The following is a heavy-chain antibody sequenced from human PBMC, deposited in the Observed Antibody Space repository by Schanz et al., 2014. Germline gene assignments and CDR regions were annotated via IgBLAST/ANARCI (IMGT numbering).Heavy chain of an antibody. Sequence: QVQLQESGPGLVKPSETLSLTCTVSGGSMSSSSYYWGWIRQPPGKGLEWIGSMYYSGSTSYYYPPLKRRVTISVDTSKTQFSLKLSSVTAADTAVYFCARSHSSSWYGAQWFDSWGQGTLVTVSS. CDR2: MYYSGSTS. D-gene: IGHD6-13*01. J-gene: IGHJ5*01. CDR3: ARSHSSSWYGAQWFDS. CDR1: GGSMSSSSYY. V-gene: IGHV4-39*01.